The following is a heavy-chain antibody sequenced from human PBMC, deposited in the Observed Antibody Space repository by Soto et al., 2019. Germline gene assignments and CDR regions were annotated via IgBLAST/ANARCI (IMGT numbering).Heavy chain of an antibody. Sequence: SETLSLTCTVSGGSISSGGYYWSWIRQHPGKGLEWIGYIYYGGSTYYNPSLKSRVTISVDTSKNQFSLKLSSVTAADTAVYYCARSAMVRGVIHARPNWFDPCGQLTLFTVSS. J-gene: IGHJ5*02. CDR1: GGSISSGGYY. CDR3: ARSAMVRGVIHARPNWFDP. CDR2: IYYGGST. V-gene: IGHV4-31*03. D-gene: IGHD3-10*01.